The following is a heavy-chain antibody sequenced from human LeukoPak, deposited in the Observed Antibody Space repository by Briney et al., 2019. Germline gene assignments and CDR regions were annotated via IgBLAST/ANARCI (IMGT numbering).Heavy chain of an antibody. CDR3: ARDGVAGTHYFDY. J-gene: IGHJ4*01. CDR2: INPGGGST. Sequence: APVKLCCTASGYTFTSYYMHWVRQSPGEGLEWMGIINPGGGSTSYPRTFQGRVTMTRDTSTSTVYMELSSLRSEDTAVYFCARDGVAGTHYFDYWGEGTLVTVSS. D-gene: IGHD6-19*01. V-gene: IGHV1-46*01. CDR1: GYTFTSYY.